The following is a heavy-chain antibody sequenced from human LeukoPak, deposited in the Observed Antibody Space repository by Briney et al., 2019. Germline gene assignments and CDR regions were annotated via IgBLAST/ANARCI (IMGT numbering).Heavy chain of an antibody. CDR2: ISREGVST. CDR1: GFTFSRCA. D-gene: IGHD5-12*01. V-gene: IGHV3-64D*09. J-gene: IGHJ4*02. CDR3: VKDFGGYDAFDY. Sequence: GGSLRLSCSASGFTFSRCAMHWVRQAPGKGLEYVSAISREGVSTYYADSVKGRFTISRDNSKNRLYLQMSSLRDEDTALYYCVKDFGGYDAFDYWGQGTLVIVSS.